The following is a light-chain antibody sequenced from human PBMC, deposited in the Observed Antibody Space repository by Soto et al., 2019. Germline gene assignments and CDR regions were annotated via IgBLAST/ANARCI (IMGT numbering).Light chain of an antibody. Sequence: VLTQSPDTLSLSPGDRATRSCRASQSSSNQYLAWYQQRPGQPPRLLIYGVFIRANGIPDRFSGSGFGSDFTLTISRLEPEDFAVYYCQDFAYPEWTFGHGTKVHIK. V-gene: IGKV3-20*01. CDR3: QDFAYPEWT. CDR2: GVF. CDR1: QSSSNQY. J-gene: IGKJ1*01.